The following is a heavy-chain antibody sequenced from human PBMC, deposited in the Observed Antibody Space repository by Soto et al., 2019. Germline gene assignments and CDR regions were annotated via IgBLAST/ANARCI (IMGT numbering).Heavy chain of an antibody. CDR2: ISAYNGNT. Sequence: ASVKVSCKASGGTFSSYAISWVRQAPGQGLEWMGWISAYNGNTNYAQKLQGRVTMTTDTSTSTAYMELRSLRSDDTAVYYCARDHRDYFDYWGQGTLVTVSS. V-gene: IGHV1-18*01. CDR1: GGTFSSYA. CDR3: ARDHRDYFDY. J-gene: IGHJ4*02.